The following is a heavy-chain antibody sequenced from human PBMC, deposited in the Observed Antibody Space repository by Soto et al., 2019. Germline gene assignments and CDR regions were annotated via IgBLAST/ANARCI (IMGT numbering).Heavy chain of an antibody. CDR2: MSFDGTEK. V-gene: IGHV3-30-3*01. J-gene: IGHJ5*01. CDR3: ATGVTGYGRGWADKPLDS. CDR1: TVYFAIYG. Sequence: VGSLRLSCRTSTVYFAIYGIYWVRQSPGRGLERLAYMSFDGTEKHYADSVKGRLTMSKDQSESETTSFFLMDTLKRDDTAVYHCATGVTGYGRGWADKPLDSWGRGTLVTVSS. D-gene: IGHD6-19*01.